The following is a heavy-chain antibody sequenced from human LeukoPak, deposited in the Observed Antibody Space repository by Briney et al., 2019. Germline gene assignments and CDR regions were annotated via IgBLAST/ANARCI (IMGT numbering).Heavy chain of an antibody. CDR3: AKERTYYYGSGSYPPAHYYMDV. J-gene: IGHJ6*03. V-gene: IGHV3-21*01. D-gene: IGHD3-10*01. Sequence: PGGSLRLSCAASGFTFSSYSMNWVRQAPGKGLEWVSSISSSSSYIYYADSVKGRFTISRDNSKNTLYLQMNSLRAEDTAVYYCAKERTYYYGSGSYPPAHYYMDVWGKGTTVTISS. CDR1: GFTFSSYS. CDR2: ISSSSSYI.